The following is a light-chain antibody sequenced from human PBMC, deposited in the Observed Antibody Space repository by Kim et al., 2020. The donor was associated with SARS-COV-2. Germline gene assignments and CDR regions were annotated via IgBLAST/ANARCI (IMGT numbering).Light chain of an antibody. CDR3: AAWDDRLNGPL. J-gene: IGLJ3*02. Sequence: GQRVIISCSESNSNIGTNTVSWYQYLAGMAPKLLIYGNHQRPSGVPDRFSGSKSGTSASLAINGLQSEDEATFYCAAWDDRLNGPLFGGGTQLTVL. V-gene: IGLV1-44*01. CDR2: GNH. CDR1: NSNIGTNT.